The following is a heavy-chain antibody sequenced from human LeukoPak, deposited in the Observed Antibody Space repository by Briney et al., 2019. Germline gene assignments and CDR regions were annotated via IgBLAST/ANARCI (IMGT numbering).Heavy chain of an antibody. CDR3: ARVGSGGAWFDF. CDR2: IYYSGTT. Sequence: PSETLSLTCTVSGGSISSSPYYWGWIRQPPGKGLEWIGSIYYSGTTHYNPSLESRVTISVDTSKNQLSLTLTSVTAADTAVYYCARVGSGGAWFDFWGQGTLVSVSS. V-gene: IGHV4-39*07. J-gene: IGHJ4*02. CDR1: GGSISSSPYY. D-gene: IGHD6-19*01.